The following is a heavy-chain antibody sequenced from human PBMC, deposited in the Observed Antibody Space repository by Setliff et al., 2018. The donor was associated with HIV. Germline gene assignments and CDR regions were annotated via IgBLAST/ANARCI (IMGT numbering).Heavy chain of an antibody. V-gene: IGHV4-39*01. CDR2: IYYSGST. D-gene: IGHD1-1*01. Sequence: SETLSLTCTVSGGSIRSSSYYWGWIRQPPGKGLEWIGSIYYSGSTYYNPSLKSRVTISVDTSKNQFSLKLNSGTAADTAVYYCARERSLITVRRYFDNWGQGTLVTVSS. J-gene: IGHJ4*02. CDR3: ARERSLITVRRYFDN. CDR1: GGSIRSSSYY.